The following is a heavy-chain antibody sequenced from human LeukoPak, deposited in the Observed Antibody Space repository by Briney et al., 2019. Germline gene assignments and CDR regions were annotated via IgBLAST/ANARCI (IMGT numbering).Heavy chain of an antibody. CDR3: AREGGYGSGSYYNGDYYYYMDV. D-gene: IGHD3-10*01. V-gene: IGHV4-39*02. CDR1: GASISGITNY. CDR2: VDYTGTT. Sequence: SSETLSLTCSVSGASISGITNYWGWIRQPPGKGLEWIGSVDYTGTTFYNPSLKSRVTVSVDTSKNHFSLRLTSVTAADTAVYFWAREGGYGSGSYYNGDYYYYMDVWGKGTTVTVSS. J-gene: IGHJ6*03.